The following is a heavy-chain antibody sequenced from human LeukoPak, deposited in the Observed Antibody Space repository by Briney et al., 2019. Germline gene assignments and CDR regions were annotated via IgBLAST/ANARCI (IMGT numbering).Heavy chain of an antibody. V-gene: IGHV4-4*09. CDR2: VHTSGGN. D-gene: IGHD1-26*01. Sequence: SETLSRNCTVSTASISHYYWSWIRQTPERGLVWMGHVHTSGGNTYYTSLKTRPTMSIDTSRTPLPQKMTSVTAASTAVFFCWRLGSYHDFWGQGALVTVSS. J-gene: IGHJ4*02. CDR3: WRLGSYHDF. CDR1: TASISHYY.